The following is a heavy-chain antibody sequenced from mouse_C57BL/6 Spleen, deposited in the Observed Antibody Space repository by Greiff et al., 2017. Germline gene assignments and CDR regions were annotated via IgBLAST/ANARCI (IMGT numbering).Heavy chain of an antibody. J-gene: IGHJ2*01. CDR2: ISSGGSYT. V-gene: IGHV5-6*01. CDR3: ARDWDY. CDR1: GFTFSSYG. D-gene: IGHD4-1*01. Sequence: EVMLVESGGDLVKPGGSLKLSCAASGFTFSSYGMSWVRQTPDKRLEWVATISSGGSYTYYPDSVKGRFTISRDNAKNILYLQMSSLKSEDTAMYYCARDWDYWGQGTTLTVSS.